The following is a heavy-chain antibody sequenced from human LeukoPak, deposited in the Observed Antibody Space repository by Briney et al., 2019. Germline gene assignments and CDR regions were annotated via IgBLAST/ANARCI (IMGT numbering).Heavy chain of an antibody. Sequence: SETLSLTCAVYGGSFSVYYWSWIRQPPGKGLKWIGEINHSGSTNYNPSLKSRVTISVDTSKNQFSLKLSSVTAADTAVYYCAKPADTAMGFDYWGQGTLVTVSS. CDR3: AKPADTAMGFDY. J-gene: IGHJ4*02. CDR2: INHSGST. CDR1: GGSFSVYY. V-gene: IGHV4-34*01. D-gene: IGHD5-18*01.